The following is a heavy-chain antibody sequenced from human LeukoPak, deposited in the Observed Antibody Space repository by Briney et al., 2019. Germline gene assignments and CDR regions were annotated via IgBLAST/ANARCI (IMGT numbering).Heavy chain of an antibody. V-gene: IGHV3-11*06. D-gene: IGHD3-10*01. J-gene: IGHJ3*01. CDR2: ISGSSYYT. CDR1: GFTFSDYY. Sequence: GGSLRLSCAASGFTFSDYYMSWICQAPGKGLEWVSYISGSSYYTKYADSVKGRFTISRDNAKNSLYLQMNSLRAEDTAVYYCARSSTSGGGYSFDFWGQGTMVIV. CDR3: ARSSTSGGGYSFDF.